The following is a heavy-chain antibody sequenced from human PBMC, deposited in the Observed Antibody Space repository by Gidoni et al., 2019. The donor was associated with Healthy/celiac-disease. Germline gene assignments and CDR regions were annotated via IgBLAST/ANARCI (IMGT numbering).Heavy chain of an antibody. V-gene: IGHV4-59*01. D-gene: IGHD6-13*01. J-gene: IGHJ5*02. Sequence: QVQLQVSGPGLVKPSETLSLTCTVSGASISSYYWSWIRQPPGKGLEWIGYLYYSGRTNYNPSVERRVTISVDTSKNQFSLKLSYVTAANTAVYYCARTPQHLSGNWFDPWGQGTLVTVSS. CDR3: ARTPQHLSGNWFDP. CDR2: LYYSGRT. CDR1: GASISSYY.